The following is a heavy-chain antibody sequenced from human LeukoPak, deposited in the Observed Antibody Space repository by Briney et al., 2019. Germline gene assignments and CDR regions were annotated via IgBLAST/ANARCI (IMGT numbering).Heavy chain of an antibody. CDR1: GFTFSSYA. CDR2: ISGSGGST. D-gene: IGHD6-13*01. CDR3: AKAYSSSYLYFDY. V-gene: IGHV3-23*01. Sequence: PGGSLRLSCAASGFTFSSYAMSWVRQAPGKGLGWVSAISGSGGSTYYADSVKGRFTISRDNSKNTLYLQMNSLRAEDTAVYYCAKAYSSSYLYFDYWGQGTLVTVSS. J-gene: IGHJ4*02.